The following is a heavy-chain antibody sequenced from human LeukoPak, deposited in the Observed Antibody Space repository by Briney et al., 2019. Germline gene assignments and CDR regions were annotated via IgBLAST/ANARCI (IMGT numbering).Heavy chain of an antibody. CDR2: INPNSGGT. CDR1: GYTFTGYY. J-gene: IGHJ4*02. CDR3: ARGYDSSGYYPG. Sequence: ASVKVSCKASGYTFTGYYMYWVRQAPGQGLEWMGWINPNSGGTNYAQKFQGRVTMTRDTSISTAYMELSRLRSDDTAVYYCARGYDSSGYYPGWGQGTLVTVSS. V-gene: IGHV1-2*02. D-gene: IGHD3-22*01.